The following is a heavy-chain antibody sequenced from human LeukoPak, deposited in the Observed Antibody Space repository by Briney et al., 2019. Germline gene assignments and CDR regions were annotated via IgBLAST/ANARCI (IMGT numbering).Heavy chain of an antibody. J-gene: IGHJ4*02. CDR3: ARDPPIFGVVTSSY. CDR2: ISSSSSYI. D-gene: IGHD3-3*01. Sequence: GGSLRLSCAASGFTFSSYSMNWVRQAPGKGLEWVSSISSSSSYIYYADSVKGRFTVSRDNAKNSLYLQMNSLRAEDTAVYYCARDPPIFGVVTSSYWGQGTLVTVSS. V-gene: IGHV3-21*01. CDR1: GFTFSSYS.